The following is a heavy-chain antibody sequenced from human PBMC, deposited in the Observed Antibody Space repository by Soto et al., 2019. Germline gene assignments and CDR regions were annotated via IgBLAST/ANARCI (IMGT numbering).Heavy chain of an antibody. D-gene: IGHD1-26*01. CDR2: INPNSGGT. Sequence: ASVKVSCKALGFSFTSHSMYWVRQAPGQGLEWMGWINPNSGGTNYAQNFQGWVTMTRDTSISTAYMELSRLRSDDTAMYYCARMGPIVGEIDYWGQGTQVTVSS. V-gene: IGHV1-2*04. CDR3: ARMGPIVGEIDY. CDR1: GFSFTSHS. J-gene: IGHJ4*02.